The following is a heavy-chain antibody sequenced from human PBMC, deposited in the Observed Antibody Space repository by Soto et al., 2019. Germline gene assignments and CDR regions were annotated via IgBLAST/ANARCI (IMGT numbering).Heavy chain of an antibody. V-gene: IGHV4-59*01. Sequence: QVQLQESGPGLVKRSETLSLTCTVSGGSISSYYWSWIRQPPGKGLEWIGYIYYSGRTNYNPSLKSRVTISVDTSKNQFSLKLSSVTAADTAVYYCARGYCSSTSCYIWDNWFDPWGQGTLVTVSS. D-gene: IGHD2-2*02. CDR2: IYYSGRT. CDR3: ARGYCSSTSCYIWDNWFDP. J-gene: IGHJ5*02. CDR1: GGSISSYY.